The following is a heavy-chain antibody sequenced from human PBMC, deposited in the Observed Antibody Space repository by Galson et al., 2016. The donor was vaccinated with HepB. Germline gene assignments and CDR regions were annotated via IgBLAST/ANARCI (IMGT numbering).Heavy chain of an antibody. CDR1: GYHFIPYN. V-gene: IGHV1-46*01. J-gene: IGHJ4*02. CDR2: THTNVGTT. CDR3: ARDSWGADY. Sequence: SVKVSCKASGYHFIPYNMHWVRQAPGQGLEWMGMTHTNVGTTTYAQKFQGRVTMTWDTSRNTVYMELSSLSSEDSAVYFCARDSWGADYWGQGTLVTVSS. D-gene: IGHD1-26*01.